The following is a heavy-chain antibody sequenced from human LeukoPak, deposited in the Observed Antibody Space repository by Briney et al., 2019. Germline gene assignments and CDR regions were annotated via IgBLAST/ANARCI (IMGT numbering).Heavy chain of an antibody. V-gene: IGHV3-33*01. Sequence: GGSLRLSCAASGFTFSSYGMHWVRQAPGKGLEWVAVIWYDGSNKYYADSVKGRFTISRDNSKNTLYLQMNSLRAEDTAVYYCASGYYYGSGSYFPLDYWGQGTLVTVSS. CDR1: GFTFSSYG. J-gene: IGHJ4*02. CDR2: IWYDGSNK. D-gene: IGHD3-10*01. CDR3: ASGYYYGSGSYFPLDY.